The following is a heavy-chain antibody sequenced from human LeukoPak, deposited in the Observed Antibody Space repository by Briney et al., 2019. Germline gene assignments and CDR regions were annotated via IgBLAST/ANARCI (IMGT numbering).Heavy chain of an antibody. D-gene: IGHD7-27*01. CDR2: INHSGST. Sequence: PSETLSLTCAVYGGSFSGYYWSWIRQPPGKGLEWIGEINHSGSTNYNPSLKSRVTISVDTSKNQFSLKLSSVTAADTAVYYCARIQLLTGGADWFDPWGQGTLVTVSS. CDR1: GGSFSGYY. CDR3: ARIQLLTGGADWFDP. J-gene: IGHJ5*02. V-gene: IGHV4-34*01.